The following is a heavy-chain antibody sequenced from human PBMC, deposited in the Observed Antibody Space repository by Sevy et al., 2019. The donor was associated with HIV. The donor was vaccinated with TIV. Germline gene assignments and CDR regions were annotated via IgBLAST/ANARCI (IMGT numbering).Heavy chain of an antibody. J-gene: IGHJ4*02. CDR1: GSTFSSYA. CDR2: FTGSGTNT. D-gene: IGHD6-19*01. V-gene: IGHV3-23*01. Sequence: GGSLRLSCAASGSTFSSYAMSWVRQAPGKGLEWVSSFTGSGTNTFYADSVKGRFTISGDNSKNTLYLQMNSLRAEDTAVYYCAKDSILVAGHFDYWGQGTLVTVSS. CDR3: AKDSILVAGHFDY.